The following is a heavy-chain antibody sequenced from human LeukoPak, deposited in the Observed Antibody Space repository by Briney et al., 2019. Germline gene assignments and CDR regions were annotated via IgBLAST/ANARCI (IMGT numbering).Heavy chain of an antibody. CDR1: GYTFTGYY. V-gene: IGHV1-2*02. CDR3: ARDLGGYSYGFIDY. J-gene: IGHJ4*02. CDR2: INPNSGGT. D-gene: IGHD5-18*01. Sequence: VASVKVSCKASGYTFTGYYMHWVRQAPGQGLEWMGWINPNSGGTNYAQKFQGRVTMTRDTSISTAYMELSRLRSDDTAVYYCARDLGGYSYGFIDYWGQGTLVTVSS.